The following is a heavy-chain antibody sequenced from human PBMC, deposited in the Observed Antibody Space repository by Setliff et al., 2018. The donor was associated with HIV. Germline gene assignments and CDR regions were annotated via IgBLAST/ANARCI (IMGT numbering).Heavy chain of an antibody. CDR1: GFNFRGFE. J-gene: IGHJ4*02. CDR2: ITSTSSFM. V-gene: IGHV3-48*03. CDR3: AANVIVASGNFFDY. D-gene: IGHD1-26*01. Sequence: PAGSLRLSCAASGFNFRGFEMNWVRQAPGKGLEWISYITSTSSFMYYADSVTGRFTVSRDNAKNSLYLQMNSLRAEDTAVYYCAANVIVASGNFFDYWGRGTLVTVSS.